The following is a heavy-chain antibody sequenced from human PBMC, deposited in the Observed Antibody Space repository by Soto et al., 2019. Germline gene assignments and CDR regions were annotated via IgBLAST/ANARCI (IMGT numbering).Heavy chain of an antibody. CDR2: ISGSGDAK. Sequence: EVHLLESGGGLVQPGESLRLSCVASGFSFSSYGMSWVRQAPGKGLEWASIISGSGDAKYYADSVKGRFTISRDNSKNTMYLQMDSLRAEDTAVYYWVKYFDSDETSQGPNDTWGQGSLVTVSS. D-gene: IGHD3-9*01. CDR1: GFSFSSYG. V-gene: IGHV3-23*01. CDR3: VKYFDSDETSQGPNDT. J-gene: IGHJ5*02.